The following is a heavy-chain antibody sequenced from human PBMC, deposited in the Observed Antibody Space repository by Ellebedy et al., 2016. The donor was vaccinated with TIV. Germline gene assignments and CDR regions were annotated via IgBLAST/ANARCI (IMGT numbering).Heavy chain of an antibody. Sequence: AASVKVSCKASGGTFSSYAISWARQAPGQGLEWMGRIIPILGIANYAQKFQGRVTITADNSTSTAYMELSSLRSEDTAVYYCASCTDCQNYWYFDLWGRGTLVTVSS. D-gene: IGHD3/OR15-3a*01. J-gene: IGHJ2*01. CDR1: GGTFSSYA. V-gene: IGHV1-69*04. CDR3: ASCTDCQNYWYFDL. CDR2: IIPILGIA.